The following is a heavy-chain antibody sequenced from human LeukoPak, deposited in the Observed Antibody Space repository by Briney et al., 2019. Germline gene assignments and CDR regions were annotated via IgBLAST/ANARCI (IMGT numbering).Heavy chain of an antibody. Sequence: PSETLSLTCTVSGGSISSSSYYWGWIRQPPGKGLEWIGSIYYSGSTYYNPSLKSRVTISVDTSKNQFSLKLSSVTAADTAVYYCARDTAHSIDYWGQGTLVTVSS. V-gene: IGHV4-39*07. CDR1: GGSISSSSYY. CDR2: IYYSGST. J-gene: IGHJ4*02. CDR3: ARDTAHSIDY.